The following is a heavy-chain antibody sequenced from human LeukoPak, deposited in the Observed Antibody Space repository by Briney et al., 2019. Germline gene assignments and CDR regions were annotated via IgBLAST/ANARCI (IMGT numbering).Heavy chain of an antibody. Sequence: SGTLSLTCAVSGGSISSSNWWSWVRQPPGKGLEWIGEIYHSGSTYYNPPLKSRVTISVDTSKNQFSLKLSSVTAADTAVYYCARENEVAGGGNGYWGQGTLVTVSS. D-gene: IGHD3-16*01. J-gene: IGHJ4*02. CDR2: IYHSGST. CDR1: GGSISSSNW. V-gene: IGHV4-4*02. CDR3: ARENEVAGGGNGY.